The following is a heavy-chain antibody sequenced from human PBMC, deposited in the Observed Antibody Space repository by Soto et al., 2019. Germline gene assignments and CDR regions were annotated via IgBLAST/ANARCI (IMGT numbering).Heavy chain of an antibody. CDR1: GGSISISNYY. J-gene: IGHJ6*02. CDR3: ARGLWEREGYVMDV. V-gene: IGHV4-39*01. Sequence: PSETLSLTCTVSGGSISISNYYWGWIRQPPEKGLEWIGNIYYSGSTYYNPSLKSRVTISVDTSKNQFSLKLSSVTAADTAVYYCARGLWEREGYVMDVWGQGTTVTVSS. D-gene: IGHD1-26*01. CDR2: IYYSGST.